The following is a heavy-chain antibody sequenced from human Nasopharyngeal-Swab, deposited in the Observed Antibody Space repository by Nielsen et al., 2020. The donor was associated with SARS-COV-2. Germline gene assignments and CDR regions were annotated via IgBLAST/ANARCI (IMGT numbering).Heavy chain of an antibody. CDR2: ISWNSGSI. CDR1: GFTFYDYA. V-gene: IGHV3-9*01. CDR3: AGAAAGIDYYYGMDV. J-gene: IGHJ6*02. Sequence: GGSLSLSCASSGFTFYDYAMHWVRQPPWKGLEWVSGISWNSGSIGYADSVKGRFTISRDNAKNSLYLQMNSLRAEDTSLYYCAGAAAGIDYYYGMDVWGQGTTVTASS. D-gene: IGHD6-13*01.